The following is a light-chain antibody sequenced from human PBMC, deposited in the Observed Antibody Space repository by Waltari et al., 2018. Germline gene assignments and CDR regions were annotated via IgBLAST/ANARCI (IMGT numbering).Light chain of an antibody. J-gene: IGLJ2*01. CDR3: SSYTNSRTTI. CDR2: DVT. CDR1: GCDIGGYNY. V-gene: IGLV2-14*03. Sequence: QSALTQPASVAGSPGPSIAISCPGTGCDIGGYNYYFWYQQYPGRAPKLSIYDVTRWPPGVSNGFIGSKSGVTASLTISGLQAEDQGYYYCSSYTNSRTTIVGGGSRVPVL.